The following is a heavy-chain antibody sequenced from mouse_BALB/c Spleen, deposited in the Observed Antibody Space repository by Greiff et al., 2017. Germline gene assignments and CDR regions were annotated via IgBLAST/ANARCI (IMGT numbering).Heavy chain of an antibody. V-gene: IGHV5-4*02. J-gene: IGHJ4*01. CDR3: AKLGRGYYAMDY. Sequence: EVQLVESGGGLVKPGGSLKLSCAASGFTFSDYYMYWVRQTPEKRLEWVATISDGGSYTYYPDSVKRRFTISRDNAKNNLYLQMSSLKSEDTAMYYCAKLGRGYYAMDYWGQGTSVTVSS. CDR1: GFTFSDYY. CDR2: ISDGGSYT. D-gene: IGHD4-1*01.